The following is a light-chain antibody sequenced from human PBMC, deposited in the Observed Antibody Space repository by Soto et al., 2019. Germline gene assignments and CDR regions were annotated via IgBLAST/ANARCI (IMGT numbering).Light chain of an antibody. CDR2: SNN. V-gene: IGLV1-44*01. CDR3: AAWDDSLNAYV. J-gene: IGLJ1*01. Sequence: SVLTPPPSASGTPGQRVTISCSGSSSNIGSNTVNWYQQLPGTAPKLLIHSNNQRPSGVPDRFSGSKSGTSDSLAISGLQSEDEADYYCAAWDDSLNAYVFGTG. CDR1: SSNIGSNT.